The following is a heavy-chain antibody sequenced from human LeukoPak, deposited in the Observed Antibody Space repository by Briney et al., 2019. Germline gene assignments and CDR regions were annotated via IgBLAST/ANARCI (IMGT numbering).Heavy chain of an antibody. CDR2: VHPNSGNT. CDR1: GYPFTTWE. D-gene: IGHD1-14*01. J-gene: IGHJ5*02. V-gene: IGHV1-8*01. CDR3: ARGPRNDP. Sequence: ASVKVSCKTSGYPFTTWEINWVRQAAGQGLEWMGWVHPNSGNTAYAQKFQGRVTMTSDTSISTAYMELSGLRFDDTAVYFCARGPRNDPWGQGTLVTASS.